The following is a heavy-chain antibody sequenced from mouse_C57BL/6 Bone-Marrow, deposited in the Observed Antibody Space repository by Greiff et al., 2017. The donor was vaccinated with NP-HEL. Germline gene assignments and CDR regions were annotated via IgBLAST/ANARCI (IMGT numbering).Heavy chain of an antibody. CDR1: GYTFTDYY. D-gene: IGHD3-2*02. CDR2: IYPGSGNT. J-gene: IGHJ4*01. CDR3: AREGELRLQAMDD. V-gene: IGHV1-76*01. Sequence: QLQQSAAALLLPFSSFNLSFNSSGYTFTDYYINWVKQRPGQGLEWIARIYPGSGNTYYNEKFKGKATLTAEKSSSTAYMQLSSLTSEDSAVYCCAREGELRLQAMDDWGQGTSVTVSS.